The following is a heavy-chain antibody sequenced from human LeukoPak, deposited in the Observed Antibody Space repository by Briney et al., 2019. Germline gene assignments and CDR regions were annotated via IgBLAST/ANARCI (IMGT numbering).Heavy chain of an antibody. CDR2: TYYSGST. CDR3: ARLEEGVAGSPSDWYFDL. Sequence: SETLSLTCTVSGDSIAGSNYYWGWIRQPPGKGLECIGSTYYSGSTYYNPSLKSRVTMSVDTSKSQFSLKLSSVTAADTAAYYCARLEEGVAGSPSDWYFDLWGRGTLVTVSS. V-gene: IGHV4-39*01. D-gene: IGHD1-1*01. CDR1: GDSIAGSNYY. J-gene: IGHJ2*01.